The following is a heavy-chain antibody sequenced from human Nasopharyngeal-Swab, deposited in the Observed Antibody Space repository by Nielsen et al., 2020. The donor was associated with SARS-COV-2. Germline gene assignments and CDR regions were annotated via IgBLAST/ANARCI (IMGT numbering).Heavy chain of an antibody. J-gene: IGHJ4*02. Sequence: SETLSLTCAVSGGSISSSNWWSWVRQPPGKGLEWIGEIYHSGSTNYNPSLKSRVTISVDKSKNQFSLKLSSVTAADTAVYYCATYSGSYQNFDYWGQGTLVTVSS. D-gene: IGHD1-26*01. CDR1: GGSISSSNW. V-gene: IGHV4-4*02. CDR3: ATYSGSYQNFDY. CDR2: IYHSGST.